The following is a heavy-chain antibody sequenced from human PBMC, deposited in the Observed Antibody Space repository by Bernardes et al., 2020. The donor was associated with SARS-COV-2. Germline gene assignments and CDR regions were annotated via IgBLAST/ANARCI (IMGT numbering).Heavy chain of an antibody. J-gene: IGHJ6*02. CDR1: GFTLNIHD. V-gene: IGHV3-13*01. CDR2: IGAGGDT. CDR3: ARRGPTNIDNGLDV. Sequence: GGSLRLSCAASGFTLNIHDMHWVRQGPGKGLEWVSGIGAGGDTYYAGSVKGRFTIPREIAENSVYLQMNSPRAGDTAVYYCARRGPTNIDNGLDVWGPGTTVTVSS. D-gene: IGHD2-15*01.